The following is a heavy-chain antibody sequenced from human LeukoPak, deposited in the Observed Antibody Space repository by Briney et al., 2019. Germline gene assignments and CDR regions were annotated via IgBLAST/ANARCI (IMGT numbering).Heavy chain of an antibody. D-gene: IGHD4-17*01. J-gene: IGHJ4*02. Sequence: ASVKVSCKASGYTFSDYYIHWVRQAPGQGLEWMGWINPSSGGTNYAQKFQGSVTMTRDTSISTAYMELSRLRSDDSAVYYCARDRLGYGEFDYWGQGTLVTVSS. CDR2: INPSSGGT. CDR1: GYTFSDYY. CDR3: ARDRLGYGEFDY. V-gene: IGHV1-2*02.